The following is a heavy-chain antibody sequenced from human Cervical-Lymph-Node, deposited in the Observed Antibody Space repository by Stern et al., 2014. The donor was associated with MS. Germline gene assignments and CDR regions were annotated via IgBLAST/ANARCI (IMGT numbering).Heavy chain of an antibody. CDR2: IFPVFGTP. D-gene: IGHD6-13*01. CDR1: GGTFSKFP. CDR3: ALSSETSDRWYSLGYDL. V-gene: IGHV1-69*01. Sequence: VQLVESEAEVTKPGSSVKVSCKASGGTFSKFPSSWVRQAPGQGLEWLGGIFPVFGTPTYAQEFRGRVTIPADVSTSTVYMELSSLRSDDTAVYYCALSSETSDRWYSLGYDLWGQGTLVTVSS. J-gene: IGHJ5*02.